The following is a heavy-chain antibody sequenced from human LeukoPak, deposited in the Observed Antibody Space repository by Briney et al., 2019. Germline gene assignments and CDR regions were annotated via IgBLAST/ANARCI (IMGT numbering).Heavy chain of an antibody. V-gene: IGHV1-24*01. D-gene: IGHD3-16*02. CDR3: ATVIKFWPLLYSQP. CDR2: FDPEDGET. J-gene: IGHJ1*01. CDR1: GYTLTELS. Sequence: ASVKVSCKVSGYTLTELSMHWVRQAPGEGLEWMGGFDPEDGETIYTQKFQGRVTMTEDTSTDTAYMELSSLRSEDPAVYYCATVIKFWPLLYSQPWGQGTLVTVSS.